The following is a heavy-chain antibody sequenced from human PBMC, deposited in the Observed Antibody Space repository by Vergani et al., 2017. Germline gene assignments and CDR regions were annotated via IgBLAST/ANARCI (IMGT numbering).Heavy chain of an antibody. CDR1: GGSISSGCYS. V-gene: IGHV4-30-2*01. CDR3: ARGGITIFGVVTAFDY. CDR2: IYHSGST. D-gene: IGHD3-3*01. Sequence: QLQLQESGSGLVKPSQTLSLTCAVSGGSISSGCYSWSWIRQPPGKGLEWIGYIYHSGSTYYNPSLKSRVTISVDRSKNQFSLKLSSVTAADTAVYYCARGGITIFGVVTAFDYWGQGTLVTVSS. J-gene: IGHJ4*02.